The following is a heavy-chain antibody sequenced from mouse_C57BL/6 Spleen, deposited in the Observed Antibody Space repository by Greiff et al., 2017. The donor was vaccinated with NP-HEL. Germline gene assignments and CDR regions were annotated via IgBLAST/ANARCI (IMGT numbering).Heavy chain of an antibody. CDR2: FYPGSGSI. D-gene: IGHD1-1*01. CDR1: GYTFTEYP. CDR3: ARHDSFFITSDV. V-gene: IGHV1-62-2*01. Sequence: QVQLQQSGAELVNPGASVQLSCKASGYTFTEYPIHWVKQRSGQGLAWIGWFYPGSGSIKYTETFKDKATLTADKSSSTVYMELSRLTSEDSAVYFCARHDSFFITSDVWGTGTTVTVSS. J-gene: IGHJ1*03.